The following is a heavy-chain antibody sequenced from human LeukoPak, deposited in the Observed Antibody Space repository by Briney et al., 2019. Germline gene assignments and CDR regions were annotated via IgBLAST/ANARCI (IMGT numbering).Heavy chain of an antibody. CDR2: ISSSSSSYI. V-gene: IGHV3-21*01. D-gene: IGHD2-2*01. CDR3: ARARGIVVVPAANDY. Sequence: PGGSLRLSCAASGFTFSSYSMNWVRQAPGKGLEWVSSISSSSSSYIYYADSVKGRFTISRDNAKNSLYLQMNSLRAEDTAVYYCARARGIVVVPAANDYWGQGTLVTVSS. CDR1: GFTFSSYS. J-gene: IGHJ4*02.